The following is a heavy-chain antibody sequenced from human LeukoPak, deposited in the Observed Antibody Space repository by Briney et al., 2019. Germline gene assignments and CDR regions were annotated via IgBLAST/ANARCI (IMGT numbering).Heavy chain of an antibody. V-gene: IGHV4-59*01. Sequence: KSSETLSLTCSVSGCSISSYYRFWIRQPPGKGLEWIGSVFHSGNTNYNPSLKSRVTISVDTSKNQFSLKLSSVTAADTAVYYCASSDIVTGTTYYFDYWGQGTLITVSS. CDR2: VFHSGNT. CDR1: GCSISSYY. D-gene: IGHD1-14*01. CDR3: ASSDIVTGTTYYFDY. J-gene: IGHJ4*02.